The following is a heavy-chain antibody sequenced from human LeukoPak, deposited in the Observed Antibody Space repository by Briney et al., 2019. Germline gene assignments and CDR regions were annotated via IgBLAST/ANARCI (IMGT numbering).Heavy chain of an antibody. D-gene: IGHD1-14*01. Sequence: PGGSLRLSCAASGVTVGNNYMNWVRQAPGKGLEWVSLIYSGGTTHYADSVKGRFTISRDNSKNTLYLQMNSLRVDDTAVYYCARGLGPHGNRDYWGQGTLVTVSS. CDR2: IYSGGTT. V-gene: IGHV3-66*01. CDR3: ARGLGPHGNRDY. J-gene: IGHJ4*02. CDR1: GVTVGNNY.